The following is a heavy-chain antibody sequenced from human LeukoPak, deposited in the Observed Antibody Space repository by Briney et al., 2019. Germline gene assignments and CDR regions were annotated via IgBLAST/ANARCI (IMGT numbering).Heavy chain of an antibody. CDR2: IYTSGST. V-gene: IGHV4-39*07. CDR3: ASAYSSSWYRFDY. CDR1: GGSISSSSYY. Sequence: SETLSLTCTVSGGSISSSSYYWGWIRQPPGKGLEWIGRIYTSGSTNYNPSLKSRVTISVDTSKNQFSLKLSSVTAADTAVYYCASAYSSSWYRFDYWGQGTLVTVSS. D-gene: IGHD6-13*01. J-gene: IGHJ4*02.